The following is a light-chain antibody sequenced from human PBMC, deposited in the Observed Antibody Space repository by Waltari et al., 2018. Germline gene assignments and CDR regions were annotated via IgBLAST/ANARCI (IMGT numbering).Light chain of an antibody. CDR2: QAS. V-gene: IGKV1-5*03. Sequence: DIQMTQSPSTLSASVGDRVTITCRASQSISSWLAWYQQKPGKAPKILIYQASTLQSGVPSRFSGSGSGTEFILTISSLQPDDFATYYCQQYNSYSPWTFGQGTKVEVK. J-gene: IGKJ1*01. CDR3: QQYNSYSPWT. CDR1: QSISSW.